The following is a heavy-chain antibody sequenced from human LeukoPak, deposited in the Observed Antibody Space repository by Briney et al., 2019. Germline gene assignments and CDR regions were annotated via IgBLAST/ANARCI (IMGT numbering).Heavy chain of an antibody. CDR1: GFTFSSYA. J-gene: IGHJ3*02. V-gene: IGHV3-64*01. CDR3: ASSVRSRWDAPNDAFDI. Sequence: GGSLRLSCAASGFTFSSYAMHCVRQAPGKGLEYVSAISSNGGSTYYANSVKGRFTISRDNSKNTLYLQMGSLRAEDMAVYYCASSVRSRWDAPNDAFDIWGQGTMVTVSS. D-gene: IGHD6-13*01. CDR2: ISSNGGST.